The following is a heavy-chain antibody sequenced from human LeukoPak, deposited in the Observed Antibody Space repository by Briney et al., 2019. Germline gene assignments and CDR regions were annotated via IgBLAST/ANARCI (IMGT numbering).Heavy chain of an antibody. Sequence: ASVKVSCKASGGTFSIYAISWVRQAPGQGLEWVGGIIPIFGTANYAQKFQGRVTITAHESTSTAYMELSSLRSEDTAVYYCARLGDGYNPQGYWGQGTLVTVSS. CDR2: IIPIFGTA. CDR3: ARLGDGYNPQGY. D-gene: IGHD5-24*01. J-gene: IGHJ4*02. V-gene: IGHV1-69*13. CDR1: GGTFSIYA.